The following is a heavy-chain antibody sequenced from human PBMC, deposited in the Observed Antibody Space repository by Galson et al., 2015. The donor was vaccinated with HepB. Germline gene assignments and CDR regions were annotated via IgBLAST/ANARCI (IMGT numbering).Heavy chain of an antibody. CDR2: IRSKTTNYAT. CDR3: TRLGDCSGYSSR. Sequence: LRLSCAASGFTFSGPAIHWVRQASGKGPEWVGRIRSKTTNYATSYVPSLKGRFTISRDDSKNMAYLHIKSLKTEDTAVYYCTRLGDCSGYSSRWGQGTLVTVSS. CDR1: GFTFSGPA. V-gene: IGHV3-73*01. J-gene: IGHJ4*02. D-gene: IGHD6-19*01.